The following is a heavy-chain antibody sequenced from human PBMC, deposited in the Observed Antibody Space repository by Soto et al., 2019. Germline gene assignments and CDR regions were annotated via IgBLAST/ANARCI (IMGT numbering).Heavy chain of an antibody. CDR3: AKDRVTIYYGMDV. CDR2: ISGNAGSA. D-gene: IGHD3-3*01. J-gene: IGHJ6*02. V-gene: IGHV3-23*01. Sequence: PGGSLRLSCAASGFTFRIFAMNWVRQAPGKGLEWVSGISGNAGSAYYADSVKGRFTISRDNSKNMLYLQMNSLRAEDTAVYYCAKDRVTIYYGMDVWGQGTTVTVSS. CDR1: GFTFRIFA.